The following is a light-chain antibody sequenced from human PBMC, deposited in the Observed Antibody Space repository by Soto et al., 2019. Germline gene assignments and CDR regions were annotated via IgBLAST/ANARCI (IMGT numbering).Light chain of an antibody. Sequence: QSALTQPASVSGSPGQSITISCTGTSSDVGSYNLVSWYQQHPGKAPKLMIYEVSKRPSGVSNRFSGSKSGNTASQTISGLQAEDEADYYCCSYAGSSTLVFGGWTKLTVL. CDR3: CSYAGSSTLV. V-gene: IGLV2-23*02. J-gene: IGLJ2*01. CDR2: EVS. CDR1: SSDVGSYNL.